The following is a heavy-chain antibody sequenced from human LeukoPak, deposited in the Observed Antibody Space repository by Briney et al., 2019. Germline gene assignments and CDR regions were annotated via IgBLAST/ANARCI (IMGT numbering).Heavy chain of an antibody. CDR3: ARRADRFGENPIHYYYMDV. D-gene: IGHD3-10*01. Sequence: GASVKVSCKASGYTFTSYDINWVRQATGQGLEWMGWMNPNSSNTGYAQKFQGRVTMTRNTSISTAYMELSSLRSEDTAVYYCARRADRFGENPIHYYYMDVWGKGTTVTISS. V-gene: IGHV1-8*01. CDR1: GYTFTSYD. CDR2: MNPNSSNT. J-gene: IGHJ6*03.